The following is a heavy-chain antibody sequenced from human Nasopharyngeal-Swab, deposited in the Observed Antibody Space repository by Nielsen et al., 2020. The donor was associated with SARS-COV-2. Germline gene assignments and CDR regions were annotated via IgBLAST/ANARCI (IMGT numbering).Heavy chain of an antibody. V-gene: IGHV3-21*01. CDR1: GFIFSSYT. Sequence: GESLKISCDASGFIFSSYTMNWVRRAPGKGLEWVSSIRRSSSDIYYRDSLKGRFTVSRDNTKKSLYLQMDSLRAEDTAVYYCARDGYCGGDCYGAFDIWGQGTMVTVSS. D-gene: IGHD2-21*02. CDR3: ARDGYCGGDCYGAFDI. J-gene: IGHJ3*02. CDR2: IRRSSSDI.